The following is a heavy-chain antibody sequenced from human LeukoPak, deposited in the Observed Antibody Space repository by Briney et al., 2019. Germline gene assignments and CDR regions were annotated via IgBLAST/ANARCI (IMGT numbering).Heavy chain of an antibody. J-gene: IGHJ4*02. CDR1: GGTFSSYA. CDR3: ARSFGQLADLPDY. Sequence: SVKVSCKASGGTFSSYAISWVRQAPGQGLEWMGGIIPIFGTANYAQKFQGRVTITTDESTSTAYMELSSLRSEDTAVYYCARSFGQLADLPDYWGQGTLVTVSS. D-gene: IGHD6-6*01. V-gene: IGHV1-69*05. CDR2: IIPIFGTA.